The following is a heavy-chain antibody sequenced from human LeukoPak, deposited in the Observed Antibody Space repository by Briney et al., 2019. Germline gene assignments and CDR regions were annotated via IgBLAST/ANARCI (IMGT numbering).Heavy chain of an antibody. CDR2: LSGRGGRK. Sequence: GGSLRLSCSVSGLTLTSHGMNWVRQAPGKGLEWVSGLSGRGGRKHSAEDVKGRLIISRDIAKNSLYLQMNSLRAEDTAVYYCARDSAPYQLLSEMAFDIWGQGTMVTVSS. J-gene: IGHJ3*02. V-gene: IGHV3-23*01. CDR1: GLTLTSHG. D-gene: IGHD2-2*01. CDR3: ARDSAPYQLLSEMAFDI.